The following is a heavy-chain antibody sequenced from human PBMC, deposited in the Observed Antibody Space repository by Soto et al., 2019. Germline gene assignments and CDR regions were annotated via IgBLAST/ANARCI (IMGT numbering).Heavy chain of an antibody. CDR1: GYSFTSYW. CDR2: IYPGDSDT. Sequence: GESLKISCKGSGYSFTSYWIGWVRQMPGKGLEWMGIIYPGDSDTRYSPSFQGQVTISADKSISTAYLQWSSLKASDTAMYYCARIPRGTAVAGRLFKNGMDVWGQGTTVTVSS. CDR3: ARIPRGTAVAGRLFKNGMDV. J-gene: IGHJ6*02. D-gene: IGHD6-19*01. V-gene: IGHV5-51*01.